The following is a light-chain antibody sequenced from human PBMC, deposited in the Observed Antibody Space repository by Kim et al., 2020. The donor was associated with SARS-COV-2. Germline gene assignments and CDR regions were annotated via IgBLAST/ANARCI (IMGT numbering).Light chain of an antibody. V-gene: IGKV1-39*01. CDR3: QQSYSTPYT. J-gene: IGKJ2*01. CDR2: AAS. CDR1: QSFSNY. Sequence: SASVGDRVTITCRASQSFSNYLNWYQQKPGKAPKLLIYAASSLQTGVPSRFSGGGSGTDFTLTISSLQPEDFATYYCQQSYSTPYTFGQGTKLEI.